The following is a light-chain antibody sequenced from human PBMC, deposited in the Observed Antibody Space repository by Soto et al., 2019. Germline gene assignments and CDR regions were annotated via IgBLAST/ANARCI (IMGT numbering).Light chain of an antibody. CDR3: QQYGSSPPT. Sequence: EIVMTQSPATLSVSPGERATLSCRASQSVSSNLAWYQQKPGQAPRLLIYGASSRATGIPYRFSGSGSGTDFTLTISSLEPEDFAVYHCQQYGSSPPTFGQGTKVDIK. V-gene: IGKV3-20*01. CDR2: GAS. CDR1: QSVSSN. J-gene: IGKJ1*01.